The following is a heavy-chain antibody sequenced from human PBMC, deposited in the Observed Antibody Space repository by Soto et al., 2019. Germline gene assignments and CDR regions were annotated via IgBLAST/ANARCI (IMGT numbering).Heavy chain of an antibody. Sequence: QVHLEESGGGLVKPGGSLRLSCTASGFTFSDYYMSWIRQAPGKGLEWLAYISGSGSTTYYTDSVKGRFAISRDNARTSLYLQINSLRVEDSAVYYCARGVGNNWNYIWFDPWGQGTLVTVSS. V-gene: IGHV3-11*01. CDR2: ISGSGSTT. CDR3: ARGVGNNWNYIWFDP. J-gene: IGHJ5*02. D-gene: IGHD1-1*01. CDR1: GFTFSDYY.